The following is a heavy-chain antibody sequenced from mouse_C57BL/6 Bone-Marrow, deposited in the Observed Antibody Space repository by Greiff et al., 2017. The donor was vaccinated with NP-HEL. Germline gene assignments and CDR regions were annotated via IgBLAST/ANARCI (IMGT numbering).Heavy chain of an antibody. Sequence: QVQLQQSGAELVRPGASVTLSCKASGYTFTDYEMHWVKQTPVHGLEWIGAIDPETGGTAYNQKFKGKATLTAEKSSSTAYMQLSSLTSEDSAVYFCAIQLMYAMDYWGQGTSVTVSS. CDR1: GYTFTDYE. V-gene: IGHV1-15*01. D-gene: IGHD3-1*01. CDR3: AIQLMYAMDY. CDR2: IDPETGGT. J-gene: IGHJ4*01.